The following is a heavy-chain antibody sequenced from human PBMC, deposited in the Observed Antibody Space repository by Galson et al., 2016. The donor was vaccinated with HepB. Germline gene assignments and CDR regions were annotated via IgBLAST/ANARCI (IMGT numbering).Heavy chain of an antibody. Sequence: SVKVSCKASGYTFTSYGITWVRQAPGQGLEWMGWISAYNGNTNYAQKLQGRVTMTTDTSTSTAYMELRSLSSADTAVYYWWAAVAGNFDYWGQGILVNVSS. CDR1: GYTFTSYG. CDR3: WAAVAGNFDY. J-gene: IGHJ4*02. D-gene: IGHD6-19*01. V-gene: IGHV1-18*04. CDR2: ISAYNGNT.